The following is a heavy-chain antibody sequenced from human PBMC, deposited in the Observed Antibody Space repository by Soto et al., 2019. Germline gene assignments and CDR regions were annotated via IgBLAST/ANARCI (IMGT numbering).Heavy chain of an antibody. CDR1: GGSFSRYA. J-gene: IGHJ4*02. CDR2: IIPISGTA. Sequence: SVKVSCKASGGSFSRYAISWVRQAPGQGLEWMGGIIPISGTANYAQKFQGRVTITADESTSTAYMELSSLRSEDTAVYYCARGIRQSYFDYWGQGTLVTVSS. CDR3: ARGIRQSYFDY. V-gene: IGHV1-69*13. D-gene: IGHD2-21*01.